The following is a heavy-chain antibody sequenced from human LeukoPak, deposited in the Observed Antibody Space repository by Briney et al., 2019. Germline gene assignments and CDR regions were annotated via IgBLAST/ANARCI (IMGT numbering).Heavy chain of an antibody. CDR1: GFTFSDYY. CDR2: ISSSGSTI. D-gene: IGHD5-24*01. J-gene: IGHJ4*02. V-gene: IGHV3-11*04. Sequence: GSLRLSCAASGFTFSDYYMSWIRQAPGKGLEWVSYISSSGSTIYYADSVKGRFTISRDNAKNSLYLQMNSLRAEDTAVYYCARAPLEYNYAYDYWGRGTLVTVSS. CDR3: ARAPLEYNYAYDY.